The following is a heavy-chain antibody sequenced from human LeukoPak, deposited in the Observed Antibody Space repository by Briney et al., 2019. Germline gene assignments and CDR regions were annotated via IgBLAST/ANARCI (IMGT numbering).Heavy chain of an antibody. D-gene: IGHD6-19*01. CDR1: GFAFSSYA. V-gene: IGHV3-23*01. J-gene: IGHJ1*01. CDR3: AKQWLDQYFQH. Sequence: GGSLRLSCAATGFAFSSYAMSLVRQAPGKGLEWVSAISGSGGSTYYADSVKGRFTISRDNSKNTLYLQMNGLRAEDTAVYYCAKQWLDQYFQHWGQGTLVTVSS. CDR2: ISGSGGST.